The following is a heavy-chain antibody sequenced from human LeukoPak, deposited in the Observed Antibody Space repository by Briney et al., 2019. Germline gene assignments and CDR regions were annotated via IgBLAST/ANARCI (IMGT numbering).Heavy chain of an antibody. V-gene: IGHV3-74*01. CDR3: ARGGVYSRSPFDY. J-gene: IGHJ4*02. CDR2: INSDGSST. Sequence: GGSLRLSCAASGFTFSSYWMHWVRQAPGEGLVWVSRINSDGSSTFYADSVKGRFTISGDNAKNTLYLQMNSLRAEDTALYYCARGGVYSRSPFDYWGQGTLVTVSS. CDR1: GFTFSSYW. D-gene: IGHD6-13*01.